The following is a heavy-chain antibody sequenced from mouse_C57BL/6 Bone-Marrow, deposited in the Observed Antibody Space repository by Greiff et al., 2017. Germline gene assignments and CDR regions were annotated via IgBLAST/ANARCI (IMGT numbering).Heavy chain of an antibody. CDR3: ARDGVYYGNLFAY. V-gene: IGHV5-4*01. CDR1: GFTFSSYA. Sequence: EVMLVESGGGLVKPGGSLKLSCAASGFTFSSYAMSWVRQTPEKRLEWVATISDGGSYTYYPDNLKGRVTISRDNAKNNLYLQMSHLKSEDTAMYYCARDGVYYGNLFAYWGQGTLVTVSA. J-gene: IGHJ3*01. CDR2: ISDGGSYT. D-gene: IGHD2-1*01.